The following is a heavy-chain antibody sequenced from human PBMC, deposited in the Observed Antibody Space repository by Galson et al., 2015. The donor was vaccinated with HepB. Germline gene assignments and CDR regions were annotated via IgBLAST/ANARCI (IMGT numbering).Heavy chain of an antibody. Sequence: SVKVSCKASGYTFTGNVMHWVRQAPGQGLEWMGWINPNSDSTNYAQKFQGRVTMTRDTSISTAYMELRGLRSDDTAVYYCARDAYGSGTSNFGMDVWGQGTTVTVSS. CDR3: ARDAYGSGTSNFGMDV. CDR1: GYTFTGNV. J-gene: IGHJ6*02. D-gene: IGHD3-10*01. CDR2: INPNSDST. V-gene: IGHV1-2*02.